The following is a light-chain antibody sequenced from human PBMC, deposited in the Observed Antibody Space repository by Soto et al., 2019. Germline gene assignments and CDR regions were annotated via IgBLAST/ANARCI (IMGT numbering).Light chain of an antibody. V-gene: IGLV2-14*01. CDR3: SSYTSSSTLV. CDR2: DVS. Sequence: QSALTQPASVSGSPGQSITISCTGTSSDVGGYNYVSWYQQHPGKAPKLMIYDVSNRPSGVSNRFSGSKSGNTASLTISGLQAEDEADYYCSSYTSSSTLVFGIGTKVTV. J-gene: IGLJ1*01. CDR1: SSDVGGYNY.